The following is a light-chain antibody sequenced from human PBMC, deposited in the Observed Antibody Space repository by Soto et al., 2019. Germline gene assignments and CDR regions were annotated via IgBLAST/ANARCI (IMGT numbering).Light chain of an antibody. CDR2: EVT. CDR3: LSHTGSRTL. V-gene: IGLV2-14*01. J-gene: IGLJ3*02. CDR1: SSDVGDYNY. Sequence: QSVLTQPASVSGSPGPSITISCTGASSDVGDYNYVSWYQEHPGQVPKLIIFEVTTRPSGVSDRFSGSRSGNTASLTISGLQAEDEADYYCLSHTGSRTLFGGGTKLTVL.